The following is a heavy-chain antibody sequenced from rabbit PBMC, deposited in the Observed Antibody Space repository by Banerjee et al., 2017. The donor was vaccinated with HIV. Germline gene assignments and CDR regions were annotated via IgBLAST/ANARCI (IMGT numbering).Heavy chain of an antibody. CDR1: GFTLSSYW. V-gene: IGHV1S45*01. J-gene: IGHJ3*01. Sequence: QEQLVEYGGDLVQPEGSLTLTCKASGFTLSSYWIWWVRQAPGKGLEWIACVDVGSSGSTYYANWAKGRFTISKTSSTTVTLQMTSLTAADTATYFCARTNYGGYGYYLWGQGTLVTVS. CDR3: ARTNYGGYGYYL. CDR2: VDVGSSGST. D-gene: IGHD6-1*01.